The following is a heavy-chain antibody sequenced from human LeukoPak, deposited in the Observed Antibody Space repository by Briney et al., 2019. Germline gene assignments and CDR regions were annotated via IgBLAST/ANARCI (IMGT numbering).Heavy chain of an antibody. J-gene: IGHJ6*02. CDR2: IYYSGST. CDR3: ARGRFGYGMDV. D-gene: IGHD3-10*01. V-gene: IGHV4-59*01. CDR1: GGPISSYY. Sequence: PSETLSLTCTVSGGPISSYYWSWIRQPTGKGLEGIEYIYYSGSTNYNPSLKSRVTISVDTSKNQLSLKLSSVTAADTAVYYCARGRFGYGMDVWGQGTTVTVSS.